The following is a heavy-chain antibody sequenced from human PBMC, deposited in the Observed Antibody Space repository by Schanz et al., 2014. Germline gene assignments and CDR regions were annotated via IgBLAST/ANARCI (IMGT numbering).Heavy chain of an antibody. Sequence: EMQLLESGGGLAQPGGSLRLSCAASGFTLSNYAMSWVRQAPGKGLEWVSALSEGGGGTQYADAVRGRFTISRDNSKTTVYLQMNSLRAEDTAVYYCARGGPAYYFDDWGQGTLVTVSS. V-gene: IGHV3-23*01. J-gene: IGHJ4*02. CDR2: LSEGGGGT. CDR3: ARGGPAYYFDD. CDR1: GFTLSNYA.